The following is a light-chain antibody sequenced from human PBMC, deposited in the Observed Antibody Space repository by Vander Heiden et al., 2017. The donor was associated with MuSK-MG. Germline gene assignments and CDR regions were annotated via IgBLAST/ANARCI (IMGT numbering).Light chain of an antibody. J-gene: IGKJ5*01. CDR3: QQSDSTPPVT. CDR2: AAS. V-gene: IGKV1-39*01. Sequence: DIQMTQSPSSLSASVGDRVTITCRASQSISSYLNWYQQKPRKAPKLLIYAASSLQSGVPSRFSGSGSGTDFTLTISSLQPEDFATYYCQQSDSTPPVTFGQGTRLEIK. CDR1: QSISSY.